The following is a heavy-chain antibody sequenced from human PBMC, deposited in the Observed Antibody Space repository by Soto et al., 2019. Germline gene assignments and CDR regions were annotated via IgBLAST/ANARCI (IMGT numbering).Heavy chain of an antibody. CDR1: GGSMNHGDNY. CDR3: ARLYGSYIWVGNYFDS. J-gene: IGHJ4*02. Sequence: QVQLQESGPGLVKPSQTLSLTCNVSGGSMNHGDNYWSWVRQSPEKGLEGIGYIYVTGITYYNASFKSRVTISVDRSRSQFSLRLTSVTAEDTAVYFCARLYGSYIWVGNYFDSWGQGSLVTVSS. CDR2: IYVTGIT. V-gene: IGHV4-30-4*08. D-gene: IGHD1-26*01.